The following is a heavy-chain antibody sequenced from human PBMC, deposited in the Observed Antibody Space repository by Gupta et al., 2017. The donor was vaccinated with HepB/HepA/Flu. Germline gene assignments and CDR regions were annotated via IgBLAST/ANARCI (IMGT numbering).Heavy chain of an antibody. Sequence: QVQLVESGGGVVQPGRSLRLSCAASGFTFSSYGMHWVRQAPGKGLEWVAVISYDGSNKYYADSVKGRFTISRDNSKNTLYLQMNSLRAEDTAVYYCAKDLLVLYDSSGYFGSPIDYWGQGTLVTVSS. CDR1: GFTFSSYG. V-gene: IGHV3-30*18. J-gene: IGHJ4*02. CDR2: ISYDGSNK. D-gene: IGHD3-22*01. CDR3: AKDLLVLYDSSGYFGSPIDY.